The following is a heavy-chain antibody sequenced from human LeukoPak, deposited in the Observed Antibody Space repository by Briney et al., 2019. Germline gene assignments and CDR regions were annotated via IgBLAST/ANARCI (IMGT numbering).Heavy chain of an antibody. V-gene: IGHV3-48*03. J-gene: IGHJ6*03. CDR1: GFTFSDYE. CDR3: AKDATAVPGTVYMDV. Sequence: GGSLRLSCAASGFTFSDYEMNWVRQAPGKGLECLSRISISGTTIHYADSVKGRFTISRDNAKNSVYLQMTSLRAEDTALYYCAKDATAVPGTVYMDVWGKGTTVTISS. CDR2: ISISGTTI. D-gene: IGHD6-13*01.